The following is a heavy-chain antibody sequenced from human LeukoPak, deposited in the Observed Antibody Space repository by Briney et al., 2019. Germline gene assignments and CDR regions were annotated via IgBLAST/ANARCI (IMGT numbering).Heavy chain of an antibody. J-gene: IGHJ4*02. CDR3: AKGGGGLLAS. CDR2: ISGSGDNT. Sequence: GGSLRLSCAASGFTFSSYAMIWVRQAPGKGLESFSSISGSGDNTYYADSVKGRFTISRDNSKNTLFLQMHSLKAHDTAVYYCAKGGGGLLASWGQGTLVTVSS. CDR1: GFTFSSYA. V-gene: IGHV3-23*01. D-gene: IGHD2-21*02.